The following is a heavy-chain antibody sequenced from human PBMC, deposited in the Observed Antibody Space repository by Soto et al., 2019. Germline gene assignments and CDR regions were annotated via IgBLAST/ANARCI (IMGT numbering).Heavy chain of an antibody. CDR2: IYYSGST. V-gene: IGHV4-30-4*02. J-gene: IGHJ3*02. CDR1: GGSMSIGYYY. Sequence: PPETLSLTCTVSGGSMSIGYYYWSWLRQPPGKGLEWIGSIYYSGSTYYNPTLMSRVTISVDTSKNQFSLQLSSVTAADAAVYYCAREARYIVVVTATPTYAFDIWGQGTMVTVSS. D-gene: IGHD2-21*02. CDR3: AREARYIVVVTATPTYAFDI.